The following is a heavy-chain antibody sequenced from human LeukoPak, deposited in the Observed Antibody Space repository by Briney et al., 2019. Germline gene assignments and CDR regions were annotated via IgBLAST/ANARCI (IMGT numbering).Heavy chain of an antibody. Sequence: SETLSLTCAVYGGSFSGYYWTWIRQPPGKGLEWIGEIHYSGSINYNPSLKSRVTLSADTPNNHFSLKVNSVTAADTAVYYCSRGTDAYKCGNSWGQGTLVTVSS. CDR1: GGSFSGYY. CDR2: IHYSGSI. J-gene: IGHJ4*02. D-gene: IGHD5-24*01. V-gene: IGHV4-34*01. CDR3: SRGTDAYKCGNS.